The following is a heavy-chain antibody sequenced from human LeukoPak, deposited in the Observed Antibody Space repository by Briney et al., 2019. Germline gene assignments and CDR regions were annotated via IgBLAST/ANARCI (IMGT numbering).Heavy chain of an antibody. J-gene: IGHJ6*02. CDR3: ARVPPDYYYGMDV. V-gene: IGHV4-34*01. CDR2: INHSGST. Sequence: PSETLSLTCTVSGGSISSYYWSWIRQPPGKGLEWIGEINHSGSTNYNPSLKSRVTISVDTSKNQFSLKLSSVTAADTAVYYCARVPPDYYYGMDVWGQGTTVTVSS. CDR1: GGSISSYY.